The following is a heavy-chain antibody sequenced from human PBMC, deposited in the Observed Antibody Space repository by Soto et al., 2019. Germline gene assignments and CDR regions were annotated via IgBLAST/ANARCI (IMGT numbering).Heavy chain of an antibody. CDR2: MNPNSGNT. V-gene: IGHV1-8*01. CDR1: GYTFTSYD. Sequence: AASVKVSCKASGYTFTSYDINWVRQATGQGLGWMGWMNPNSGNTGYAQKFQGRVTMTRNTSISTAYMELSSLRSEDTAVYYCARALTYYYGSGSSPDAFDIWGQGTMVTVSS. J-gene: IGHJ3*02. D-gene: IGHD3-10*01. CDR3: ARALTYYYGSGSSPDAFDI.